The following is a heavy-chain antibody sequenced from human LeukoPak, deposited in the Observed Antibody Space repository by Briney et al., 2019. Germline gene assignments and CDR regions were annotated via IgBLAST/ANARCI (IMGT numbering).Heavy chain of an antibody. CDR3: ARGQDCSSTSCLIYMDV. CDR1: GFSFSSYS. Sequence: GGSLRLSCAASGFSFSSYSMNWVRQAPGKGLEWVASISSTSSYIYYADSLKGRFTISRDNAKNSLYLQMNSLRAEDTAVYYCARGQDCSSTSCLIYMDVWGKGTTVTVSS. CDR2: ISSTSSYI. V-gene: IGHV3-21*01. J-gene: IGHJ6*03. D-gene: IGHD2-2*01.